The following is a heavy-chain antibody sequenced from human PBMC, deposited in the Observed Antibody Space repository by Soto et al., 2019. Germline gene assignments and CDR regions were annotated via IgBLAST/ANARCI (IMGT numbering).Heavy chain of an antibody. CDR3: VKALGSFDI. CDR2: LSWNSALI. CDR1: GITFNDYA. Sequence: GGSLRLSCVASGITFNDYAMNWVRHTPGKGLEWVSGLSWNSALIAYADSVKGRFTISRDNAKNSLYLQMNSLRVEDTALDYCVKALGSFDIWSLGTMVTVSS. J-gene: IGHJ3*02. V-gene: IGHV3-9*01.